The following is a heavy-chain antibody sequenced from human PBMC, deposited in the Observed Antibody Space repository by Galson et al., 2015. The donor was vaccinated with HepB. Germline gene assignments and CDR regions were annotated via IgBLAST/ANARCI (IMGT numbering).Heavy chain of an antibody. D-gene: IGHD3-10*01. CDR1: GFTFKSYA. CDR3: ARDASGVVPAPMSYMDV. Sequence: SLRLSCAASGFTFKSYAMHWVRQAPGKGLDWVAVIWFDGRKTYYGDSVQGRFTVSRDNSKNTVYLQMSSLRVEDTAVYYCARDASGVVPAPMSYMDVWGKGTTVTVS. CDR2: IWFDGRKT. V-gene: IGHV3-33*01. J-gene: IGHJ6*03.